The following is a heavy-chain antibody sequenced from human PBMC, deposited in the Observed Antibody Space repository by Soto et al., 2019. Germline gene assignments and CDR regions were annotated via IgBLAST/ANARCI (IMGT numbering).Heavy chain of an antibody. J-gene: IGHJ5*02. CDR3: ARERSAGTGWFDP. Sequence: QVQLVQSGAEVKKPGASVKVSCKASGYTFTSYDINWVRQATGQGLEWMGWMNPNSGNTGYAQKFQGRVPMTRTTSMRTVYMELRSLRSAATDVYFCARERSAGTGWFDPWGQGTLVTVSS. V-gene: IGHV1-8*01. CDR2: MNPNSGNT. CDR1: GYTFTSYD. D-gene: IGHD6-13*01.